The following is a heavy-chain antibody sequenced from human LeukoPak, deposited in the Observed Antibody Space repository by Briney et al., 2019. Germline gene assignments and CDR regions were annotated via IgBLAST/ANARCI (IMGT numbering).Heavy chain of an antibody. D-gene: IGHD3-16*01. V-gene: IGHV3-30*04. J-gene: IGHJ2*01. CDR3: ARSLIPGRWYFDL. CDR2: ISTDGSYK. CDR1: GFTFSSFP. Sequence: GKSLRLSCAVSGFTFSSFPFHWVRQAPGKGLEWVAAISTDGSYKYHGDSVRGRFTISRDNPMNTLYLQMNGLRPDDTAVYYCARSLIPGRWYFDLWGRGTLVTVSS.